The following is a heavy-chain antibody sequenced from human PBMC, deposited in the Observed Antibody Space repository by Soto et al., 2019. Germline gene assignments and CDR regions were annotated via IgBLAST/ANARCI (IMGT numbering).Heavy chain of an antibody. V-gene: IGHV3-20*01. CDR2: INWNGGST. CDR3: AREWITFGEKGLDAFDI. Sequence: GGSLRLSCAASGFTFDDYGMSWVRQAPGKGLEWVSGINWNGGSTGYADSVKGRFTISRDNAKNSLYLQMNSLRAEDTALYHCAREWITFGEKGLDAFDIWGQGTMVTVSS. D-gene: IGHD3-16*01. CDR1: GFTFDDYG. J-gene: IGHJ3*02.